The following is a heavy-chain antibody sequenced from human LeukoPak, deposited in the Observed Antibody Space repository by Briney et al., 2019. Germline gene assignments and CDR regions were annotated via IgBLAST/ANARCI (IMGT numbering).Heavy chain of an antibody. CDR3: AREAGIVGATTTYYYYYMDV. Sequence: GGSLRLSCAASGFTFSSYEMNWVRQAPGKGLEWVSYISSSGSTIYYADSVKGRFTISRDNAKNSLYLQKNSLRAEDTAVYYCAREAGIVGATTTYYYYYMDVWGKGTTVTVSS. CDR2: ISSSGSTI. J-gene: IGHJ6*03. D-gene: IGHD1-26*01. CDR1: GFTFSSYE. V-gene: IGHV3-48*03.